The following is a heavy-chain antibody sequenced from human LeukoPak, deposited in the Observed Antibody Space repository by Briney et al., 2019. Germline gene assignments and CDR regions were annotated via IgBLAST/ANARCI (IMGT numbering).Heavy chain of an antibody. J-gene: IGHJ6*03. CDR1: GGSFSGYD. Sequence: SETLSLTCGVDGGSFSGYDWSWVRQPPGKGLEWIGEINYGGDTNYNPSLKSRVTISVDTSKNQLSLKVRSVTDADTAVYYCARGLGWKVTPMGLFYMDVWGEGATVTVSS. D-gene: IGHD6-19*01. CDR2: INYGGDT. V-gene: IGHV4-34*01. CDR3: ARGLGWKVTPMGLFYMDV.